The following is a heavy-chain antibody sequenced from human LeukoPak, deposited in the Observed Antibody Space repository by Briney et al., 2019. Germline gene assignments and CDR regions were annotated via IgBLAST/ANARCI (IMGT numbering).Heavy chain of an antibody. CDR1: GDSVSSNSVT. CDR3: ARYRTGGLRTGGLDC. D-gene: IGHD7-27*01. J-gene: IGHJ4*02. V-gene: IGHV6-1*01. CDR2: TYFRSKWYN. Sequence: PSQTLSLTCAISGDSVSSNSVTWDWIRQSPSRGLEWLGRTYFRSKWYNDYAVSLKSRITINPDTSKNQFSLQLNSVTPEDTAVYFCARYRTGGLRTGGLDCWGQGILVTVSS.